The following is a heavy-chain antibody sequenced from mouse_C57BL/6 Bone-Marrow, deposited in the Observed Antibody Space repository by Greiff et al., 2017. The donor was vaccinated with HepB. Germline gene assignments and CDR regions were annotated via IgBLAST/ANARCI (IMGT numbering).Heavy chain of an antibody. D-gene: IGHD2-13*01. CDR2: IYPGSGST. CDR1: GYTFTSYW. Sequence: QVQLQQPGAELVKPGASVKMSCKASGYTFTSYWITWVKQRPGQGLEWIGDIYPGSGSTKYNEKFKSKATLTVDRSSSTAYMQLSSLTSEDSAVYYCARRDYDYWGQGTTLTVSS. V-gene: IGHV1-55*01. CDR3: ARRDYDY. J-gene: IGHJ2*01.